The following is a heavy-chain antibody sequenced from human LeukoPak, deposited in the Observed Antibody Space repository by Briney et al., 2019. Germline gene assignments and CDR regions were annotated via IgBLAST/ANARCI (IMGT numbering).Heavy chain of an antibody. CDR2: ISYSGST. J-gene: IGHJ5*02. V-gene: IGHV4-59*01. CDR3: AREPGFDSSGYLNWFDP. Sequence: SETLSLTRTVSRGSISSYYWSWIRQPPGKGLEGIACISYSGSTKYNPSLKSRVTISVDTSKNQLSLKLSSVTAADTAVYYCAREPGFDSSGYLNWFDPWGQGTLVTVSS. D-gene: IGHD3-22*01. CDR1: RGSISSYY.